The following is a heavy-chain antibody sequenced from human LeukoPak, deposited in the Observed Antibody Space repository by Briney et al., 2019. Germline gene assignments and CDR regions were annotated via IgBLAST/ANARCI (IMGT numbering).Heavy chain of an antibody. CDR2: ICDDGNT. D-gene: IGHD5-24*01. CDR3: ATGRDPYKTGH. Sequence: SETLSLTCTFSGGSFSPAHWSWIRQPPGKGLEWIGVICDDGNTDYNPSLKSRVTISVDTSKSQFSLKLSSLAAADTAVYYCATGRDPYKTGHWGQGTLVTVSS. J-gene: IGHJ4*02. CDR1: GGSFSPAH. V-gene: IGHV4-59*01.